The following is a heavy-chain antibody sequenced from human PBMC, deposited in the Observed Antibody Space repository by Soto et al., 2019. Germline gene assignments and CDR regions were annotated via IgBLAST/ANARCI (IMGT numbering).Heavy chain of an antibody. D-gene: IGHD6-13*01. CDR1: GGTFSSYR. CDR3: VRTSGAKLSSS. Sequence: QVQLVQSGAEVKKPGSSVKVSCKASGGTFSSYRINWVRQAPGQGLEWVGGTVPIYRTADYAQKFQGRVTITADASARTSYMELRSLKSQDTAVYYCVRTSGAKLSSSWGQGHLATLSS. V-gene: IGHV1-69*01. CDR2: TVPIYRTA. J-gene: IGHJ4*02.